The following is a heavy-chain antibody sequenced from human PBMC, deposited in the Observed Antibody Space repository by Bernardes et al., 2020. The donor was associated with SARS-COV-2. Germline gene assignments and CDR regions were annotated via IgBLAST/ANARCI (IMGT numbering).Heavy chain of an antibody. V-gene: IGHV4-61*02. CDR1: GGSISSGSYY. J-gene: IGHJ4*02. CDR3: ASMTTGTTSEDY. CDR2: IYTSGST. D-gene: IGHD1-1*01. Sequence: SETLSLTCTVSGGSISSGSYYWSWIRQPAGKGLEWIGRIYTSGSTNYNPSLKSRVTISVDTSKNQFSLKLSSVTAADTAVYYCASMTTGTTSEDYWGQGTLVTVSS.